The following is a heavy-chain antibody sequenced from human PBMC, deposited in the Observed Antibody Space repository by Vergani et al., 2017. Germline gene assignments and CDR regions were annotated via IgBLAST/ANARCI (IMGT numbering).Heavy chain of an antibody. J-gene: IGHJ4*02. CDR1: GFAFSRYA. CDR3: AKGPRLRPDDYGYYFFDY. V-gene: IGHV3-23*04. Sequence: EVQLVESGGGLVQPGGSLRLSCVASGFAFSRYAMSWVRQAPGKGLEWVSCLTASGSGISYADSVRGRFTISRVTSKNTLFLQMNSLRAEDTAVYYCAKGPRLRPDDYGYYFFDYWGQGTLVTVSS. CDR2: LTASGSGI. D-gene: IGHD4-17*01.